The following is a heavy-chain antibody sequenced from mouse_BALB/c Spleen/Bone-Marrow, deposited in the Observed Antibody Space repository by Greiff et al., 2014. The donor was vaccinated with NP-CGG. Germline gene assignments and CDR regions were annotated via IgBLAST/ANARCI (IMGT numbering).Heavy chain of an antibody. D-gene: IGHD2-3*01. CDR1: GFNIKDTY. J-gene: IGHJ3*01. CDR3: AHDAPFAY. Sequence: VQLQQSGAELVKPGASVKLFCTTSGFNIKDTYIHWVKQRPEQGLEWIGRIDPANGNTKYDPEFQGKATITADTSSNTAYLHLSSLTPEDTAVYSCAHDAPFAYWGQGTLVTVSA. CDR2: IDPANGNT. V-gene: IGHV14-3*02.